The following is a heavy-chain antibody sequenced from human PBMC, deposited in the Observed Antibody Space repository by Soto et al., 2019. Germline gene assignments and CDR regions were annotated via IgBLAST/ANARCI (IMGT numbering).Heavy chain of an antibody. CDR2: IWYDGTNK. V-gene: IGHV3-33*01. CDR1: GFVFTTYG. CDR3: ARDWAITLVRGAGGWFDP. D-gene: IGHD3-10*01. Sequence: QVQLVESGGGVVQPGGSLRLSCAASGFVFTTYGMHWVRQAPGKGLEWVAMIWYDGTNKYYTDSVKGRFTISRDNSKNTLYLQMNSLRAEDTAVYYCARDWAITLVRGAGGWFDPWGQGTLVTVSS. J-gene: IGHJ5*02.